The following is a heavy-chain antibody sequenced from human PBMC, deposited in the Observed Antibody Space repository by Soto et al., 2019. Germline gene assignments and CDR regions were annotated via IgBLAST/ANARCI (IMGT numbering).Heavy chain of an antibody. CDR2: ISPYNGKT. Sequence: ASVKVSCKASGYSFTTYGIFWVRQAPGQGLEWMGWISPYNGKTNYAQNLQGRVSMTTDTLTTTAYMELRSLRSDDTAVYYCARPYDSSQSPRFDYWGQGTLVTVSS. V-gene: IGHV1-18*01. CDR3: ARPYDSSQSPRFDY. D-gene: IGHD3-22*01. J-gene: IGHJ4*02. CDR1: GYSFTTYG.